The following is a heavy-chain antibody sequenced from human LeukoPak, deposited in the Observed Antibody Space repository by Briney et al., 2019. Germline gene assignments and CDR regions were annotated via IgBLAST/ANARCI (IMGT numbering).Heavy chain of an antibody. J-gene: IGHJ6*03. CDR3: ARVDGTTVTTYYYYYMDV. CDR2: IYTGGTT. CDR1: GFTVSSNY. V-gene: IGHV3-66*01. D-gene: IGHD4-17*01. Sequence: GGSLRLSCAASGFTVSSNYMTWVRQAPGKGLEWVSIIYTGGTTYYADSVKGRFTISRDNSKNTLYLQMNSLRAEDTAVYCCARVDGTTVTTYYYYYMDVWGKGTTVTISS.